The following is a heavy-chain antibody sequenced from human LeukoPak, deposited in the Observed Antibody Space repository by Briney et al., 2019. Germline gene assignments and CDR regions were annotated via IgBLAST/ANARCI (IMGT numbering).Heavy chain of an antibody. D-gene: IGHD2-21*02. J-gene: IGHJ4*02. CDR3: ARATLRGDPFDF. V-gene: IGHV4-31*02. CDR2: IFTSGNT. Sequence: SQTLSHTWTVSGDSLNSGNYYWTWIRQHPGKGLDWIGYIFTSGNTYYNRSLKGRLLTSVDTSKSQFSLRLTSVTAADTAVYYCARATLRGDPFDFWGQGIQVTVSS. CDR1: GDSLNSGNYY.